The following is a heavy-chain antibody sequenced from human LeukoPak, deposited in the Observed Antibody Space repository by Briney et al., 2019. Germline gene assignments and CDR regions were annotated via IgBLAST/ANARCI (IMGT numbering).Heavy chain of an antibody. V-gene: IGHV3-48*03. D-gene: IGHD1-14*01. CDR1: GFTFSSYG. CDR3: ARGGRTSYYFDS. CDR2: ITSAGITM. J-gene: IGHJ4*02. Sequence: PGGSLRLSCAASGFTFSSYGMHWVRQAPGKGLEWISYITSAGITMYYADSVRGRFTISRDNAKNSLYLQMNSLRAEDTALYYCARGGRTSYYFDSWGQGTLVTVSS.